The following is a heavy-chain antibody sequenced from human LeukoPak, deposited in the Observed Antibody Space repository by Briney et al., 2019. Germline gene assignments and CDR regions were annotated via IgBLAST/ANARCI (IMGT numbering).Heavy chain of an antibody. CDR2: IYYSGST. D-gene: IGHD3-3*01. Sequence: SETLSLTCTVSGGSISSSSYYWGWIRQPPGKGLEWIGSIYYSGSTYYNPSLKSRVTISVDTFKNQFSLKLSSVTAADTAVYYCARRYYDFWSGPDNWFDPWGQGTLVTVSS. J-gene: IGHJ5*02. CDR3: ARRYYDFWSGPDNWFDP. V-gene: IGHV4-39*01. CDR1: GGSISSSSYY.